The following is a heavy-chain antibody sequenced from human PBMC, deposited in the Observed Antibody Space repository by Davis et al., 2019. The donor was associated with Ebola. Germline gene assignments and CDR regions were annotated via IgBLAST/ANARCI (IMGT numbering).Heavy chain of an antibody. D-gene: IGHD6-13*01. Sequence: AASVKVSCKASGYTFTSYYMHWVRQAPGQGLEWMGIINPSGGSTSYAQKFQGRVTMTRDTSTSTVYMELSSLRSEDTAVYYCARASRTTYSSSYGPHLGYWGQGTLVTVSS. V-gene: IGHV1-46*01. CDR3: ARASRTTYSSSYGPHLGY. CDR1: GYTFTSYY. CDR2: INPSGGST. J-gene: IGHJ4*02.